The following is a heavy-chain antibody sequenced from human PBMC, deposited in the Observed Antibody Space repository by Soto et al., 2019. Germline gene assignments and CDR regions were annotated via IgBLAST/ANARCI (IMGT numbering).Heavy chain of an antibody. D-gene: IGHD3-22*01. Sequence: QVQLQESGPGLVKPSQTLSLTCTISAGSINSGGYYWSWIRQHPGKVLEWLGYISYSGSTYYNPSLKSRVTISVATSKNQLSLKLSSVTAAATAVYYCATADYDSSGYYGGFDYWGQGTLVTVS. CDR1: AGSINSGGYY. J-gene: IGHJ4*02. CDR3: ATADYDSSGYYGGFDY. V-gene: IGHV4-31*03. CDR2: ISYSGST.